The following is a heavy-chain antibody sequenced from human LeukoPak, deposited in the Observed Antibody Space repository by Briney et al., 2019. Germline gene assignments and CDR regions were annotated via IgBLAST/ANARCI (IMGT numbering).Heavy chain of an antibody. CDR3: AARTEYYDFWSGYLPYYYYGMDV. V-gene: IGHV4-39*01. D-gene: IGHD3-3*01. J-gene: IGHJ6*02. CDR2: IYYSGST. CDR1: GGSISSSSYY. Sequence: SETLSLTCTVSGGSISSSSYYWGWIRQPPGKGLEWIGSIYYSGSTYYNPSLKSRVTISVDTSKNQFSLKLSSVTAADTAVYYCAARTEYYDFWSGYLPYYYYGMDVWGQGTTVTVSS.